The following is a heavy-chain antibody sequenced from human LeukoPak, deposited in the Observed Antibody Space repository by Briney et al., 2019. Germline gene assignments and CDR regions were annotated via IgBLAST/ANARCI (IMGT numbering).Heavy chain of an antibody. CDR2: ISSSSSTI. J-gene: IGHJ5*02. D-gene: IGHD3-3*01. Sequence: GGSLRPSCAASGFTFSSYSMIWVRQAPGKGLEWVSYISSSSSTIYYADSVKGRFTISRDNAKNSLYLQMNSLRAEDTAVYYCASVPFWSGTSEFDPWGQGTLVTVSS. CDR3: ASVPFWSGTSEFDP. V-gene: IGHV3-48*01. CDR1: GFTFSSYS.